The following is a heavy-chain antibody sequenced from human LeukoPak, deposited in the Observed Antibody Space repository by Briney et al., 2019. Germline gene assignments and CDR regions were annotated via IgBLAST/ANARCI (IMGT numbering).Heavy chain of an antibody. D-gene: IGHD5-18*01. Sequence: GSLRLSCAASGFTVRTNYMNWVRQAPGKGLEWVSVVYMGGTTYYADSVKGRFTISRDSTKNTIYLQMNNLRAEDTAVYYCARGLLRDGYTYTYSFDYWGQGALVTVSS. V-gene: IGHV3-66*01. J-gene: IGHJ4*02. CDR1: GFTVRTNY. CDR3: ARGLLRDGYTYTYSFDY. CDR2: VYMGGTT.